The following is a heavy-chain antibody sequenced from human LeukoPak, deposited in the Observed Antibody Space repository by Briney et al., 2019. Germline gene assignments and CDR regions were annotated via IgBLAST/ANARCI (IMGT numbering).Heavy chain of an antibody. CDR2: INWNGGST. J-gene: IGHJ4*02. CDR3: ARDSVVVAVGGGY. V-gene: IGHV3-20*04. CDR1: GFPFSNYW. Sequence: GGSLRLSCAASGFPFSNYWMHWVRQAPGKGLEWVYGINWNGGSTGYADPVKGRFTISRDNAKNSLYLQMNSLRAEDTALYSCARDSVVVAVGGGYWGQGTLVTVSS. D-gene: IGHD6-19*01.